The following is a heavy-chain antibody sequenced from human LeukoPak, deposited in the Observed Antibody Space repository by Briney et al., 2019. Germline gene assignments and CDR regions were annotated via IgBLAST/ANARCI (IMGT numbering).Heavy chain of an antibody. CDR1: GFTFSSYG. V-gene: IGHV3-30*02. Sequence: GGSLRLPCAASGFTFSSYGMHWVRQAPGKGLDWVAFIHHDGSNKYYADSVRGRFTISRDNSKNTLYLQMNSLRAEDTAVYYCARAPTWGSRGIDYWGQGTLVTVSS. CDR2: IHHDGSNK. J-gene: IGHJ4*02. CDR3: ARAPTWGSRGIDY. D-gene: IGHD3-16*01.